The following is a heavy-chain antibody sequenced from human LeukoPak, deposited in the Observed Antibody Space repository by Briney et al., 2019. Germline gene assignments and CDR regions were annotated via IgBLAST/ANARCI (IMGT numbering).Heavy chain of an antibody. CDR1: GFTFSNYA. Sequence: GGSLRLSCAASGFTFSNYAMSWVRQAPGKGLEWVSGTNGGGVRPQYADSVKGRFTVNRDNSKNTLYLQMNSLRAEDTALYYCAKHQGAFQYSDWASDGFDIWGQGTLVTVSS. CDR3: AKHQGAFQYSDWASDGFDI. CDR2: TNGGGVRP. D-gene: IGHD3-9*01. J-gene: IGHJ3*02. V-gene: IGHV3-23*01.